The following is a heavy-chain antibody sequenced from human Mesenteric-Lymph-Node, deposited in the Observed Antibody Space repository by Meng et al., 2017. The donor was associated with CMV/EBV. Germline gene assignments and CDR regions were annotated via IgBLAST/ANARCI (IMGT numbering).Heavy chain of an antibody. Sequence: GESLKISCAASGFTFSNYAMHWVRQAPGKGLEWVAVISYDGSNKEYADSVKGRFTISRDNSKNTLYLEMNSLRAEDTAVYYCARATGVNAAEDAFDTWGQGTVVTVSS. J-gene: IGHJ3*02. D-gene: IGHD6-25*01. CDR2: ISYDGSNK. CDR1: GFTFSNYA. V-gene: IGHV3-30-3*01. CDR3: ARATGVNAAEDAFDT.